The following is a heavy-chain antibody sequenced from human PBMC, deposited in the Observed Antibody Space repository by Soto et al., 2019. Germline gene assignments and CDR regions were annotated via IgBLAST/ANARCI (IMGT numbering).Heavy chain of an antibody. J-gene: IGHJ3*02. Sequence: ASETLSLTCTVSGGSISSGDYYWSWIRQPPGKGLEWIGYIYYSGSTYYNPSLKSRVTISVDTSKNQFSLKLSSVTAADTAVYYCARAGGGTDDAFDIWGQGTMVTVSS. V-gene: IGHV4-30-4*01. CDR2: IYYSGST. CDR3: ARAGGGTDDAFDI. D-gene: IGHD3-16*01. CDR1: GGSISSGDYY.